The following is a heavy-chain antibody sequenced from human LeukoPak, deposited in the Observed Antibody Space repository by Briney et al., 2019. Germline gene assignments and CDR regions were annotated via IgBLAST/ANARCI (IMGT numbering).Heavy chain of an antibody. Sequence: ASVKVSCKASGYTFTGYYMHWVRQAPGQGLEWMGWINPNSGGTNYAQKFQGRVTMTRDTSISTAYMELSRLRSDDTAVYYCARLECDDSSGLIRYGMDVWGQGTTVTVSS. V-gene: IGHV1-2*02. CDR2: INPNSGGT. D-gene: IGHD3-22*01. CDR3: ARLECDDSSGLIRYGMDV. J-gene: IGHJ6*02. CDR1: GYTFTGYY.